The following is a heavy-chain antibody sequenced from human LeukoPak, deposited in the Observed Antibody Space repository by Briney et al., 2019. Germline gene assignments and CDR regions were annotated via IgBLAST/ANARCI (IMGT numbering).Heavy chain of an antibody. Sequence: ASVKVSCKASGYTFTGYYMHWVRQAPGQGLEWMGWINPNSGGTNYAQKFQGWVTMTRDTSISTAYMELSRLRSDDTAVYYCARDQSLGEDHFDYWGQGTLVTVSS. J-gene: IGHJ4*02. V-gene: IGHV1-2*04. CDR2: INPNSGGT. CDR1: GYTFTGYY. D-gene: IGHD3-16*01. CDR3: ARDQSLGEDHFDY.